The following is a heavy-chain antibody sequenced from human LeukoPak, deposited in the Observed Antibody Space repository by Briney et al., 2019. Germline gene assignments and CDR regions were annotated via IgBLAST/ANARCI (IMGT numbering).Heavy chain of an antibody. CDR3: ALNPVLRYFDWFWVDI. V-gene: IGHV3-7*01. CDR1: GFTFSSYW. D-gene: IGHD3-9*01. J-gene: IGHJ6*04. CDR2: IKQDGSEK. Sequence: GGSLRLSCAASGFTFSSYWMSWVRQAPGKGLEWVANIKQDGSEKYYVDSVKGRFTISRDNAKNSLYLQMNSLRAEDTAVYYCALNPVLRYFDWFWVDIWGKGTTVTVSS.